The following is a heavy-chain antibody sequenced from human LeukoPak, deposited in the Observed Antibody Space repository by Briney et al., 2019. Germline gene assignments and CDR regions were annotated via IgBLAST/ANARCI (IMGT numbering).Heavy chain of an antibody. Sequence: PGGSLRLSCAASGFTFSSYCMDWVRQTPEKGLEWVSVIYSGGSTYYADSVKGRFTISRDNSKNTLYLQMNSLRAEDTAVYYCASKKVGSGSYFYYFDYWGQGTLVTVSS. CDR2: IYSGGST. CDR1: GFTFSSYC. V-gene: IGHV3-66*01. D-gene: IGHD3-10*01. CDR3: ASKKVGSGSYFYYFDY. J-gene: IGHJ4*02.